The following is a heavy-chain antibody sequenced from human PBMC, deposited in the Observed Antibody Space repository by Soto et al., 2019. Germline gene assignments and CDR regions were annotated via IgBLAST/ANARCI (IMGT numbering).Heavy chain of an antibody. CDR3: AKERATTTAFDY. V-gene: IGHV3-23*01. Sequence: PGGSLEIGCAACGLTFWRDGMGGVRKAPGKGLEWVSLITDNGGSTYYADSVKGRFTISRDNTKNTLFLQMNSLRAEDTAVYYCAKERATTTAFDYWGQGALVTVSS. CDR1: GLTFWRDG. CDR2: ITDNGGST. D-gene: IGHD4-17*01. J-gene: IGHJ4*02.